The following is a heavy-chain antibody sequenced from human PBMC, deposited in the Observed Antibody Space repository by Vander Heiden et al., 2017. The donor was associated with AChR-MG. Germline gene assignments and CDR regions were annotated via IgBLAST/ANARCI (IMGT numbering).Heavy chain of an antibody. J-gene: IGHJ4*02. Sequence: EVQLVEAGGGLVQPGGSLRLSCAACGLTVSSQWMSWVRQAPGKGLEWVANIRQDGSDKYYVDSVKGRFTISRDNAKNSLYLQMNNLRGEDTAVYYCATSRDAAGNDWGQGTLVIVSS. V-gene: IGHV3-7*01. CDR3: ATSRDAAGND. CDR2: IRQDGSDK. CDR1: GLTVSSQW. D-gene: IGHD6-13*01.